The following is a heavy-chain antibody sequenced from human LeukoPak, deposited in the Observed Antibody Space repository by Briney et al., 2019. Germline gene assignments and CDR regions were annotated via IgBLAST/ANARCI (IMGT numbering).Heavy chain of an antibody. V-gene: IGHV3-66*01. CDR3: ARELYRGRYYYGLDV. D-gene: IGHD2-8*01. Sequence: GGSLRLSCAASGFTFRSYAMNWVRQAPGKGLEWVSVIYSGGSTYYADSVKGRFTISRDNSKNTLYLQMNSLRAEDTAVYYCARELYRGRYYYGLDVWGQGTTVTVSS. J-gene: IGHJ6*02. CDR2: IYSGGST. CDR1: GFTFRSYA.